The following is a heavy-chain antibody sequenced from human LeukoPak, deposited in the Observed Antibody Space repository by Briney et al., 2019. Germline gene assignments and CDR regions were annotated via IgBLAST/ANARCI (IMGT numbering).Heavy chain of an antibody. V-gene: IGHV1-3*01. CDR3: ARGSSSDWPLEY. Sequence: GASVKVSCKASGYTFINYAIHWVRQAPGQRLEWMGWINAYNDDTEYSQKLQGRVTITKDTSASTAYMDLSTLRSEDTAVYYCARGSSSDWPLEYWGRGILVTVSS. CDR2: INAYNDDT. CDR1: GYTFINYA. D-gene: IGHD6-19*01. J-gene: IGHJ4*02.